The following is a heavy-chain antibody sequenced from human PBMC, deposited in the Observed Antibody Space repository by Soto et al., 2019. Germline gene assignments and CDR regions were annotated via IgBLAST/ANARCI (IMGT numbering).Heavy chain of an antibody. CDR2: ISSSSSYT. CDR1: GFTFSDYY. V-gene: IGHV3-11*06. D-gene: IGHD6-13*01. Sequence: GGSLRLSCAASGFTFSDYYRSWIRQDTGKGLEWVSYISSSSSYTNYADSVKGRFTISRDNAKNSLYLQMNSLRAEDTAVYYCAREGGIAAAKFFDYWGQGTLVTVSS. CDR3: AREGGIAAAKFFDY. J-gene: IGHJ4*02.